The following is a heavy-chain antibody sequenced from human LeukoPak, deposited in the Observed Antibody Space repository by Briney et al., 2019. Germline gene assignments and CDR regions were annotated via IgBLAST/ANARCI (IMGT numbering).Heavy chain of an antibody. CDR3: ARGVGWELGYDNWFDP. J-gene: IGHJ5*02. V-gene: IGHV1-8*03. Sequence: GASVKVSCKASGYTFTSYDINWVRQATGQGLEWMGWMNPNSGNTGYAQKFQGRVTITRNTSISTAYMELSSLRSEDTAVYYCARGVGWELGYDNWFDPWGQGTLVTVSS. CDR2: MNPNSGNT. D-gene: IGHD3-10*01. CDR1: GYTFTSYD.